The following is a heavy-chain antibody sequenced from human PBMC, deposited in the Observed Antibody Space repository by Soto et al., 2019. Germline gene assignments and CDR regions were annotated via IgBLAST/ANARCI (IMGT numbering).Heavy chain of an antibody. CDR2: IFSDNER. J-gene: IGHJ6*02. Sequence: SGPTLVNPTATLTLTCTVSGFSLTTGKMGVSWIRQPPGKALEWLAHIFSDNERSYSTSLQGRLTISKDTSGSQVVLSMTNVDPVDTATYYCARMNVDSYQFYYAMDVWGQGTTVTV. CDR3: ARMNVDSYQFYYAMDV. V-gene: IGHV2-26*01. D-gene: IGHD4-17*01. CDR1: GFSLTTGKMG.